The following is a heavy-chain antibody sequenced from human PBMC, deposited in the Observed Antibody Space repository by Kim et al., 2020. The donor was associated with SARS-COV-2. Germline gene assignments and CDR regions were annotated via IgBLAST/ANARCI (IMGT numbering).Heavy chain of an antibody. V-gene: IGHV4-31*03. D-gene: IGHD3-16*02. CDR3: ARVSGGYTPRGALQRFDP. CDR2: IYYSGST. J-gene: IGHJ5*02. CDR1: GGSISSGGYY. Sequence: SETLSLTCTVSGGSISSGGYYWRWIRQHPGKGLEWIGYIYYSGSTYYNPSLKSRVTISVDTSKNQFSLKLSSVTAADTAVYYCARVSGGYTPRGALQRFDPWGQGTLVTVSS.